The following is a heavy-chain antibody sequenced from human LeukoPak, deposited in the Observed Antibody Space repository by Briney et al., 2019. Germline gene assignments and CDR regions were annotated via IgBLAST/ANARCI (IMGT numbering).Heavy chain of an antibody. D-gene: IGHD2-15*01. Sequence: ASVKVSCKASGYTFTSYYMHWVRQAPGQGLEWMGIINPSGGSTSYAQKFQGRVTMTRDMSTSTVYMELSSLRSEDTAVYYCARVVVAAMFDYWGQGTLVTVSS. CDR3: ARVVVAAMFDY. CDR2: INPSGGST. J-gene: IGHJ4*02. V-gene: IGHV1-46*01. CDR1: GYTFTSYY.